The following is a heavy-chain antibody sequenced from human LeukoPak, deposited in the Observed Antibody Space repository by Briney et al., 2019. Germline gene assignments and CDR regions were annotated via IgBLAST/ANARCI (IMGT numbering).Heavy chain of an antibody. CDR2: INHSGST. J-gene: IGHJ5*02. Sequence: SSETLSLTCAVYGGSFSGYYWSWIRQPPGKGLEWIGEINHSGSTNYNPSLKSRVTISVDTSKNQFSLKLSSVTAADTAVYYCARGILLWFGAINWFDPWGQGTLVTVSS. CDR3: ARGILLWFGAINWFDP. CDR1: GGSFSGYY. D-gene: IGHD3-10*01. V-gene: IGHV4-34*01.